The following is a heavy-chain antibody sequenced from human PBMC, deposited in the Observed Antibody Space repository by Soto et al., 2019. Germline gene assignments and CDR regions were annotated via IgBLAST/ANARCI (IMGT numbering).Heavy chain of an antibody. D-gene: IGHD4-17*01. Sequence: SETLSLTCAVSGVSISSSNWLSWVRQPPGKGLEWIGDSSHSGTTNHNPSLKGRVTLSVDTSKFQFSLKLSSVTAADTAVYFCAASRTVSVFHYWGQGVLVTVSS. J-gene: IGHJ4*02. V-gene: IGHV4-4*02. CDR3: AASRTVSVFHY. CDR1: GVSISSSNW. CDR2: SSHSGTT.